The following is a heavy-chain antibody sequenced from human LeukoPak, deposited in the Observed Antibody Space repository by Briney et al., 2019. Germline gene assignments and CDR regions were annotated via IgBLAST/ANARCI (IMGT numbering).Heavy chain of an antibody. D-gene: IGHD6-19*01. Sequence: GASVKVSCKASGGTFSSYAISWVRQAPGQGLEWMGGFIPIFGTANYAQKFQGRVTITTDESTSTAYMELSSLRSEDTAVYYCARAEVRSGWADYYYYYMDVWGKGTTVTVSS. CDR1: GGTFSSYA. J-gene: IGHJ6*03. CDR3: ARAEVRSGWADYYYYYMDV. V-gene: IGHV1-69*05. CDR2: FIPIFGTA.